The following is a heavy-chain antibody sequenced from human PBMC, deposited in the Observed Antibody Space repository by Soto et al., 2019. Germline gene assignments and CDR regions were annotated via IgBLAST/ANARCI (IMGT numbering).Heavy chain of an antibody. V-gene: IGHV1-69*13. J-gene: IGHJ6*02. CDR2: IIPIFGTA. Sequence: ASVKVSCKASGGTFSIYSISWVRRAPGQGLEWMGGIIPIFGTANYAQKFQGRVTITADESTSTAYMELSSLRSEDTAVYYCARVVPAAMDNYYYYGMDVWGQGTTVTVSS. CDR1: GGTFSIYS. CDR3: ARVVPAAMDNYYYYGMDV. D-gene: IGHD2-2*01.